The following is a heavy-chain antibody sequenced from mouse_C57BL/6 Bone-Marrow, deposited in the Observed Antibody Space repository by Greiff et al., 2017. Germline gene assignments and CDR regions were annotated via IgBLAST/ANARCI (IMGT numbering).Heavy chain of an antibody. CDR1: GFSLRTFGMG. D-gene: IGHD1-1*01. J-gene: IGHJ1*03. Sequence: QVQLKECGPGILQPSQTLSLTCSFSGFSLRTFGMGVGWIRQPSGKGLEWLAHIWWDDDKYYHPALKSRLTISKDNSKNQLFLKIAKVDTADTATYYCARIAQFITTVVATDFEVWGTGTTVTVSS. CDR3: ARIAQFITTVVATDFEV. V-gene: IGHV8-8*01. CDR2: IWWDDDK.